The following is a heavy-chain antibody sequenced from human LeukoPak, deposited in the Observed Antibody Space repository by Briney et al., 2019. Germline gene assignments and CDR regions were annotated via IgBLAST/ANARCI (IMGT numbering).Heavy chain of an antibody. CDR2: INPNSGGT. V-gene: IGHV1-2*02. D-gene: IGHD3-9*01. CDR3: ARGYDILTGYSTSTNWYFDL. CDR1: GYTFTGYY. Sequence: ASVKVSCKASGYTFTGYYMHWVRQAPGQGLEWMGWINPNSGGTNYAQKFQGRVTMTRDTSISTAYMELSRLRSDDTAVYYCARGYDILTGYSTSTNWYFDLWGRGTLVTVSS. J-gene: IGHJ2*01.